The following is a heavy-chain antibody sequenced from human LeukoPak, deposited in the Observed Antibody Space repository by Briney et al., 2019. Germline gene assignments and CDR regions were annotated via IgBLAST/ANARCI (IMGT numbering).Heavy chain of an antibody. CDR3: ATATVLVATGGDAFDI. CDR2: FDPEDGET. CDR1: GYTLTDLS. D-gene: IGHD5-12*01. J-gene: IGHJ3*02. V-gene: IGHV1-24*01. Sequence: GASVKVSCKVSGYTLTDLSMHWVRQAPGKGLEWMGGFDPEDGETIYAQKFQGRVTMTEDTSTDTAYVELSSLRSEDTAVYYCATATVLVATGGDAFDIWGQGTMVTVSS.